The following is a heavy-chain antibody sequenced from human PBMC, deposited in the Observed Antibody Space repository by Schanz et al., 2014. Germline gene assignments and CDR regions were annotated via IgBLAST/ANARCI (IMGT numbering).Heavy chain of an antibody. J-gene: IGHJ4*02. CDR1: GYTFTSDS. CDR3: ARGFDFWDR. D-gene: IGHD3-3*01. Sequence: QVQLVQSGAEVKKPGASVKVSCKASGYTFTSDSMHWVRQAPGQGLEWMGWISPYTGNTHYFDKMEGRVTMTTDTCTSTAYMEMRSLRSDDTAVYYCARGFDFWDRWGQGTLVIVSS. V-gene: IGHV1-18*04. CDR2: ISPYTGNT.